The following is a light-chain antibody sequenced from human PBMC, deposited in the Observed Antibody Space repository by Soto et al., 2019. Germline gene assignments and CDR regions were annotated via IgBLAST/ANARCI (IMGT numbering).Light chain of an antibody. CDR3: QQYDRLPWT. CDR1: QDVSHF. CDR2: DAS. V-gene: IGKV1-33*01. Sequence: DIQMTQSPSSLSASIGDRVTITCQASQDVSHFLNWFQQRPGKAPKLLIYDASTLERGVPSRFSGRGSGSRFTFTITSLQPEDIAIYYCQQYDRLPWTFGQGTKVEMK. J-gene: IGKJ1*01.